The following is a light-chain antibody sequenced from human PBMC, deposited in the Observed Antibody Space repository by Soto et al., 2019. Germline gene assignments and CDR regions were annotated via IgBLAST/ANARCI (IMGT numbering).Light chain of an antibody. CDR3: QQFNSWPRT. V-gene: IGKV3-15*01. J-gene: IGKJ1*01. Sequence: EIAMTQSPATLSVSPGERATLSCMASQSVSSKLAWYQQKPGQAPRLLIYDASTRATGIPARFSGSGSGTEFTLTISSLQSEDFAVYYCQQFNSWPRTFGQGTKVDI. CDR1: QSVSSK. CDR2: DAS.